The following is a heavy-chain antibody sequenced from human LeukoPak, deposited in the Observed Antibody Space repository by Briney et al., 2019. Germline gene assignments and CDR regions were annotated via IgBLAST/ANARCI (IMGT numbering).Heavy chain of an antibody. Sequence: GESLRLSCVASGSGFTFSEFWMGWVRQAPGERLEWVANIKGDGSETYYVDSVKGRFTISRDNAKNSVYLEMNSLGADDTSLYRCAREAYCGGPSCFAVNYMGGWGKGTTVTVSS. D-gene: IGHD2-21*01. J-gene: IGHJ6*03. CDR2: IKGDGSET. CDR3: AREAYCGGPSCFAVNYMGG. CDR1: GSGFTFSEFW. V-gene: IGHV3-7*01.